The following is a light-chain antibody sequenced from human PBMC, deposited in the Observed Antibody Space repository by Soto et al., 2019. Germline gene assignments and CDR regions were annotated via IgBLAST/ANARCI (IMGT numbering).Light chain of an antibody. CDR3: CSYAGSRTVDV. J-gene: IGLJ1*01. V-gene: IGLV2-23*02. CDR2: EVS. Sequence: QSVLTQPASVSGSPGQSITISCTGTSSDVGSYNLVSWYQQHPGKAPKLMIYEVSKWPSGVSNRFSGSKSGNTASLTISGLQAEDEADYYCCSYAGSRTVDVFGTGTKLTVL. CDR1: SSDVGSYNL.